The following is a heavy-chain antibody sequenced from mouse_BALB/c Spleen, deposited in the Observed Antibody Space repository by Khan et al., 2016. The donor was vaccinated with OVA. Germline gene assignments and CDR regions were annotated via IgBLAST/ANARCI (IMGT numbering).Heavy chain of an antibody. Sequence: QVQLQQSGAELAKPGASVKMSCKASGYTFINYWILWVKQRPGQGLEWIGYINPSTGYTEYNQNFKDKATLTADKSSSTAYMQLSSLTSEDSAGYYCARRSLRWDFDYGGQGTTLTVSS. CDR3: ARRSLRWDFDY. CDR2: INPSTGYT. CDR1: GYTFINYW. J-gene: IGHJ2*01. D-gene: IGHD1-1*01. V-gene: IGHV1-7*01.